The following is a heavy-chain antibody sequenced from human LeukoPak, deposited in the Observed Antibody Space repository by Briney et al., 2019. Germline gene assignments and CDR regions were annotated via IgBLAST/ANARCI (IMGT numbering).Heavy chain of an antibody. CDR2: VNGGGGST. V-gene: IGHV3-23*01. D-gene: IGHD6-13*01. Sequence: PGGSLRLSCAASGFTFSTYAMSWVRQAPGKGLEWVSSVNGGGGSTYYADSVKGRFTISRDNSKNTLYLQMNSLRAEDTAVYYCARSIAADGGYYFDYWGQGTLVTVSS. CDR1: GFTFSTYA. J-gene: IGHJ4*02. CDR3: ARSIAADGGYYFDY.